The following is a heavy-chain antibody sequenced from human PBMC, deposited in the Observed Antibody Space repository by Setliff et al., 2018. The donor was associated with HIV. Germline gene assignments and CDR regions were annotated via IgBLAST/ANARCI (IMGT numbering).Heavy chain of an antibody. CDR1: ELTFSNYA. CDR2: LSGSGGST. J-gene: IGHJ1*01. CDR3: AQAQTSVSGSYYQYLQH. Sequence: PSETLSLSCAASELTFSNYAMTWVRQAPGKGLEWVSSLSGSGGSTYYADSVKGRFTISRDNSRNTLYLRTNSLRAEDTAVYYCAQAQTSVSGSYYQYLQHWGQGTLVTVSS. V-gene: IGHV3-23*01. D-gene: IGHD3-10*01.